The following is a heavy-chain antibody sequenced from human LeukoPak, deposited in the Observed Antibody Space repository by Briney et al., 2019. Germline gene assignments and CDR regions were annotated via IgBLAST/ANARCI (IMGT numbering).Heavy chain of an antibody. V-gene: IGHV3-23*01. Sequence: PGGSLRLSCAASGFTFSSYAMSWVRQAPGKGLEWVSAISGGGGSTYYADSVKGRFTISRDNSKNTLYLQMNSLRAEDTAVYYYAKDMRWELLNAVFDYWGQGTLVTVSS. CDR2: ISGGGGST. J-gene: IGHJ4*02. CDR1: GFTFSSYA. CDR3: AKDMRWELLNAVFDY. D-gene: IGHD1-26*01.